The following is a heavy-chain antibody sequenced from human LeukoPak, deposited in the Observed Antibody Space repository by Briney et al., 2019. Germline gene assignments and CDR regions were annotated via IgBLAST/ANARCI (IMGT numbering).Heavy chain of an antibody. Sequence: GGSLRLSCAASGFTFSSYSMNWVRQAPGKGLEWVSSISSSSSYIYYADSVEGRFTISRDNAKNSLYLQMNSLRAEDTAVYYCAPGGGSSDYWGQGTLVTVSS. CDR2: ISSSSSYI. CDR3: APGGGSSDY. V-gene: IGHV3-21*01. CDR1: GFTFSSYS. D-gene: IGHD1-26*01. J-gene: IGHJ4*02.